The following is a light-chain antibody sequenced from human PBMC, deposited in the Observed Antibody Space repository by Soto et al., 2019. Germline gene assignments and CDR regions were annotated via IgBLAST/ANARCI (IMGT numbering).Light chain of an antibody. V-gene: IGKV1-16*02. CDR1: QGIDNY. Sequence: DIQMTQSPSSLFASVGDTVSITCRASQGIDNYLAWFQQRPGKAPKCLIYGASSLQPGVPSKFSGSGYVTDFTLTISSLQPEDFATYYCQQYESYPYTFGQGNKLEI. J-gene: IGKJ2*01. CDR3: QQYESYPYT. CDR2: GAS.